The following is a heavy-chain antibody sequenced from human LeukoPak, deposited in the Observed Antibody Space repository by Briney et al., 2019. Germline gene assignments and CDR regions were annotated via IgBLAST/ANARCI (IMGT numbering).Heavy chain of an antibody. J-gene: IGHJ3*01. CDR3: ARPNAEWTTAIAFDL. Sequence: GASQEISYAGFGSCTTCYWIGWGRPPAGRGLGRMGSIYPCASNTRCSACFHGQVTISADNSISTAYLQWSSVESSYAATYYCARPNAEWTTAIAFDLWGQGALVTFAS. CDR2: IYPCASNT. V-gene: IGHV5-51*01. CDR1: GSCTTCYW. D-gene: IGHD4-17*01.